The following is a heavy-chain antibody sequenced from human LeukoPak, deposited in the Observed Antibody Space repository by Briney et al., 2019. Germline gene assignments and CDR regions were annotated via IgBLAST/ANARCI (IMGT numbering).Heavy chain of an antibody. J-gene: IGHJ4*02. D-gene: IGHD5-12*01. CDR2: ISSSSSYI. CDR3: VSPTADYPFLYYFDS. V-gene: IGHV3-21*01. Sequence: GGSLRLSCAASGFTFSSYSMNWVRQAPGKGLEWVSSISSSSSYIYYADSVKGRFTISRDNAKNSLYLQMNSLRAEDTAVYYCVSPTADYPFLYYFDSWGQGTLVTVSS. CDR1: GFTFSSYS.